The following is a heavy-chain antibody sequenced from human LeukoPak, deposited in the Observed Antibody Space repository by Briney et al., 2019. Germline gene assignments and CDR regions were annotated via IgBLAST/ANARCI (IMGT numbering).Heavy chain of an antibody. J-gene: IGHJ4*02. V-gene: IGHV4-59*01. CDR2: IYYSGST. CDR3: ARDPSFGHYDSSGYYFDY. CDR1: GGSISSYY. D-gene: IGHD3-22*01. Sequence: SETLSLTCTVSGGSISSYYWSWIRQPPGKGLEWIGYIYYSGSTNYNPSLKSRVTISVDTSKNQFSLKLSSVTAADTAVYYCARDPSFGHYDSSGYYFDYWGQGTLVTVSS.